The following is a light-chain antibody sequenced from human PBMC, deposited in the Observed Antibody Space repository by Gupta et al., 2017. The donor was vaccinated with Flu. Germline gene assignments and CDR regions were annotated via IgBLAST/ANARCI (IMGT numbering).Light chain of an antibody. CDR3: QSYDSRLSVWV. J-gene: IGLJ3*02. CDR1: SSNNVAGYD. CDR2: GGS. V-gene: IGLV1-40*03. Sequence: SSNNVAGYDVHWSQHLPARDPNVLMAGGSNRPSGVPNRLFGSTSGASASLAITALQTEDEAYYYCQSYDSRLSVWVFGGVTKLTVL.